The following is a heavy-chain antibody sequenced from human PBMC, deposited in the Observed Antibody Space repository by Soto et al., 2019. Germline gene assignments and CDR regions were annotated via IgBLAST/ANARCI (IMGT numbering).Heavy chain of an antibody. J-gene: IGHJ5*02. D-gene: IGHD3-9*01. V-gene: IGHV4-59*01. CDR2: MHHTQGT. CDR1: GASISSYY. Sequence: SETLSLTCSASGASISSYYWTWIRQPPGGGLEWIGYMHHTQGTNDNPSLRGRVHMSIDTSMNQFSLRLTSVTAADTAVYYCARVPFVGYFDWLDPWGHGTLVTVSS. CDR3: ARVPFVGYFDWLDP.